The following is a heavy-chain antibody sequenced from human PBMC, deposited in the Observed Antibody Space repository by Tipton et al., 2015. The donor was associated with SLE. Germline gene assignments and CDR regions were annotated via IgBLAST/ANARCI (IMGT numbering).Heavy chain of an antibody. J-gene: IGHJ5*02. V-gene: IGHV4-4*07. CDR3: ARLVTVVELGTVSAWFDP. D-gene: IGHD4-23*01. Sequence: TLSLTCAVSGGSISFDYWSWIRQSAGRGLEWIGRIYSSGDRDYNPSLRSRVTMSIDASQNRVSLRLKSVSAADTAVYYCARLVTVVELGTVSAWFDPWGQGTLVSVSS. CDR2: IYSSGDR. CDR1: GGSISFDY.